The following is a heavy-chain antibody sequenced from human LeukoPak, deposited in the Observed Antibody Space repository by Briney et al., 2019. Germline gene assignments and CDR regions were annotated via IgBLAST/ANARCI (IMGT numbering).Heavy chain of an antibody. J-gene: IGHJ4*02. CDR3: AREVWGPEY. CDR2: IKQDGSDK. D-gene: IGHD1-14*01. CDR1: GFTFTKYW. V-gene: IGHV3-7*01. Sequence: GDSLRLSCAASGFTFTKYWMTWVRQAPGKRLEWVGNIKQDGSDKNYMDSVKGRFTISRDNTKNSVYLQMSSLRAEDTAVYYCAREVWGPEYWGQGTLVTVSS.